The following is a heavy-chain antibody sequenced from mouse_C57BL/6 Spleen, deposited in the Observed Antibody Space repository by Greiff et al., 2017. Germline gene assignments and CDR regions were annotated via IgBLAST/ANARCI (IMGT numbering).Heavy chain of an antibody. D-gene: IGHD2-4*01. CDR2: ISDGGSYT. J-gene: IGHJ3*01. CDR1: GFTFSSYA. CDR3: ARAVYDYDGGFAY. V-gene: IGHV5-4*01. Sequence: EVQVVESGGGLVKPGGSLKLSCAASGFTFSSYAMSWVRQTPEKRLEWVATISDGGSYTSYPDNVKGRFTISRDNDKNNLYLQMSHLKSEDTAMYYCARAVYDYDGGFAYWGQGALVTGS.